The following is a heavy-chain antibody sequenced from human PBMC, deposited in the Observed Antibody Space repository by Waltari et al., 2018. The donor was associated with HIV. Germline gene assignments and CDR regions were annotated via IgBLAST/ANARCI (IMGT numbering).Heavy chain of an antibody. CDR2: INHSGST. CDR1: GGSFSGYY. CDR3: ARVSGFAAGSRDY. V-gene: IGHV4-34*01. D-gene: IGHD6-13*01. J-gene: IGHJ4*02. Sequence: QVQLQQWGAGLLKPSETLSLTCAVYGGSFSGYYWSWIRQPPGKGLEWIGEINHSGSTNYNPSLKSRVTISVDTSKNQFSLKLSSVTAADTAVYYCARVSGFAAGSRDYWGQGTLVTVSS.